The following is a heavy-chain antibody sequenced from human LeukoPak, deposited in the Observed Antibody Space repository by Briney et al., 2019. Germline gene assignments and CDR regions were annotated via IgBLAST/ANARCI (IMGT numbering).Heavy chain of an antibody. CDR1: GFSFSDYY. D-gene: IGHD2-15*01. J-gene: IGHJ5*02. CDR3: ARDSGGSWTIYDH. CDR2: ISGRGSGI. Sequence: GGSLRLSCAASGFSFSDYYMSWIRQAPGKGLEWLSYISGRGSGIYYADSVKGRFTVSRDNTKNSLYLQLSGLRAEDTALYYCARDSGGSWTIYDHWGQGTLVTVSS. V-gene: IGHV3-11*01.